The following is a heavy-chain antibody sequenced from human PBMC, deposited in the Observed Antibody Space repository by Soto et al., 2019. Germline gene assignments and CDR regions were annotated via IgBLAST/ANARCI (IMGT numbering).Heavy chain of an antibody. CDR2: INPFSGGA. D-gene: IGHD3-10*01. V-gene: IGHV1-2*02. Sequence: ASVKVSCKTSGYTFTDHYVHWVRQAPGQGLEWLGWINPFSGGAKYPQRFKDKVSMTADTSISTVYMYLTSLTSDDTATYYCARSSGTYSLDFWGQGTLVTVSS. CDR3: ARSSGTYSLDF. J-gene: IGHJ4*02. CDR1: GYTFTDHY.